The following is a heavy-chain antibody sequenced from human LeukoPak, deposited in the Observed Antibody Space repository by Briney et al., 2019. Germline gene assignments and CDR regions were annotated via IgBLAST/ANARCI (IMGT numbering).Heavy chain of an antibody. D-gene: IGHD3-10*01. J-gene: IGHJ5*02. CDR1: GYRFTGYY. Sequence: GASVKVSWKASGYRFTGYYIHWVRQAPGQGLEWMGWINPNNGGTNYAQKFQGRVTMARDTSITTTYMELSSLRSDDTAVYYCARDSGDYYGSGSRFDPWGQGTLVTVSS. CDR2: INPNNGGT. CDR3: ARDSGDYYGSGSRFDP. V-gene: IGHV1-2*02.